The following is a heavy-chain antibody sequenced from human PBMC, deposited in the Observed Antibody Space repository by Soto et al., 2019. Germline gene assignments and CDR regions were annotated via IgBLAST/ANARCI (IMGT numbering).Heavy chain of an antibody. CDR3: ARDFAYFDS. CDR1: GGSFSGYY. D-gene: IGHD3-3*01. Sequence: SETLSLTCAVYGGSFSGYYWSWIRQPPGKGLEWIGYVYHTGRTSYNPSPKSRVSISMDTSKNQFSLNLDSVTAADKAVYFCARDFAYFDSWGQGTLVTVSS. V-gene: IGHV4-34*11. CDR2: VYHTGRT. J-gene: IGHJ4*02.